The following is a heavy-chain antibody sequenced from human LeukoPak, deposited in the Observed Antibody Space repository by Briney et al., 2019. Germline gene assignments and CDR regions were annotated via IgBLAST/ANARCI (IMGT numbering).Heavy chain of an antibody. D-gene: IGHD3-16*02. CDR2: IYYSGST. V-gene: IGHV4-30-4*08. J-gene: IGHJ3*02. CDR1: GGSISSGDYY. Sequence: SQTLSLTCTVPGGSISSGDYYWSWIRQPLGKGLEWIGYIYYSGSTYYNPSLKSRVTISVDTSKNQFSLKLSSVTAADTAVYYCASYMITFGGVIADAFDIWGQGTMVTVSS. CDR3: ASYMITFGGVIADAFDI.